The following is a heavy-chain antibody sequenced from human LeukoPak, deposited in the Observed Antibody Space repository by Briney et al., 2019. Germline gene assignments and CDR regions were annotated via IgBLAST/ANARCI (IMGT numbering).Heavy chain of an antibody. CDR2: IKEDGSEK. D-gene: IGHD6-19*01. V-gene: IGHV3-7*01. CDR3: ASGIAVDGGYFDY. CDR1: RFSFSSYW. Sequence: GGSLRLSCAASRFSFSSYWMSWVRQAPGNGLEWVANIKEDGSEKYYVGSVKGRFTISRDNAKSSLYLQMNSLRVEDTAVYYCASGIAVDGGYFDYWGQGTLVTVSS. J-gene: IGHJ4*02.